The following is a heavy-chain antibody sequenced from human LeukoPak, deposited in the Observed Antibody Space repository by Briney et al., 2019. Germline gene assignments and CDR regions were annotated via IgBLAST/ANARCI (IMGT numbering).Heavy chain of an antibody. J-gene: IGHJ4*02. CDR3: ARHKYSYGYLHFDY. D-gene: IGHD5-18*01. CDR1: GGSISSSSYY. V-gene: IGHV4-39*01. Sequence: SETLSLTCTVSGGSISSSSYYWGWIRQPPGKGLEWIGSIYYSGSTYYNPSLKSRVTISVDTSKNQFSLKLSSVTAADTAVYYCARHKYSYGYLHFDYGAREPWSPSPQ. CDR2: IYYSGST.